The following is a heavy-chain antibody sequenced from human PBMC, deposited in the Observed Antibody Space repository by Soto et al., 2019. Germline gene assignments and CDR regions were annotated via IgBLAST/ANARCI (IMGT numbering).Heavy chain of an antibody. J-gene: IGHJ5*02. D-gene: IGHD6-19*01. CDR2: MNQDGSSI. V-gene: IGHV3-7*01. Sequence: GGSLRLSCAASGFIFSNFWMSWARQAPGKGLEWVAKMNQDGSSISYVDSVRGRFTISRDNAKNSLFLQMNILRAEDTAVYYCASPASGRNWFAPWGQGTLVTVSS. CDR3: ASPASGRNWFAP. CDR1: GFIFSNFW.